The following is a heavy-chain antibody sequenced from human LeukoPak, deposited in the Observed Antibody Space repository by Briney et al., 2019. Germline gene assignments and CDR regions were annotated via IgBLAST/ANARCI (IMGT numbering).Heavy chain of an antibody. D-gene: IGHD3-22*01. Sequence: SETLSLTCTVSGDSISSSSYYWGWIRQPPGKGLEWIGSIYYSGSTYYNPSLKSRITISIDTSKNQFSLKLSSVTAADTAVYYCARRGYYDSRGYFDYWGQGTLVTVSS. CDR3: ARRGYYDSRGYFDY. V-gene: IGHV4-39*01. CDR2: IYYSGST. J-gene: IGHJ4*02. CDR1: GDSISSSSYY.